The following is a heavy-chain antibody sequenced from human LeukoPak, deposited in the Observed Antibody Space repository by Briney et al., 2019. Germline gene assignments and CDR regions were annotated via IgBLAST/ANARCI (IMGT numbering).Heavy chain of an antibody. J-gene: IGHJ4*02. CDR1: GFTFSSYC. CDR3: AKSGLNRFDY. CDR2: ISGNSSTI. V-gene: IGHV3-48*04. D-gene: IGHD2-15*01. Sequence: GGSLRLSCAASGFTFSSYCMTWVRQAPGKGLEWVSYISGNSSTIYYADSVKGRFTISRDNAKNSLYLQMNSLRAEDTAVYYCAKSGLNRFDYWGQGTLVTVSS.